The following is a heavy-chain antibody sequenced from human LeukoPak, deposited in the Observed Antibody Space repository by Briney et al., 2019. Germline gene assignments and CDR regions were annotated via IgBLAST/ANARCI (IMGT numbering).Heavy chain of an antibody. CDR2: IFYSGRT. J-gene: IGHJ4*02. Sequence: SETLSLTCTVSGGSISSDHWNWIRQPPGKGLGWIGCIFYSGRTYYNPSLKSRVTISVDMSKSQFSLKLSSVTAADTAVYYCARTYSSGWYYFDYWGQGTLVTVSS. V-gene: IGHV4-59*01. D-gene: IGHD6-19*01. CDR1: GGSISSDH. CDR3: ARTYSSGWYYFDY.